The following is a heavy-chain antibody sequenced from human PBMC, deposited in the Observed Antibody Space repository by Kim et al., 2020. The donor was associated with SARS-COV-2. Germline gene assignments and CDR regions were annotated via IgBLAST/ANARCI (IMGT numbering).Heavy chain of an antibody. V-gene: IGHV4-39*01. D-gene: IGHD5-18*01. CDR1: GGSISSSSYY. J-gene: IGHJ4*02. Sequence: SETLSLTCTVSGGSISSSSYYWGWIRQPPGKGLEWIGSIYYSGSTYYNPSLKSRVTISVDTSKNQFSLKLSSVTAADTAVYYCAGHTAMVYYFDYWGQGTLVTVSS. CDR2: IYYSGST. CDR3: AGHTAMVYYFDY.